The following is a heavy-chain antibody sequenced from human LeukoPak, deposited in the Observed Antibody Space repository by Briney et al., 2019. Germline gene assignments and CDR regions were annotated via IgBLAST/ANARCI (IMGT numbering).Heavy chain of an antibody. CDR2: FSASGNG. Sequence: SETLSLTCTVSGDSISTDDYYWSWIRQPAGKGLEWIGRFSASGNGNYNPSLKSRLTMSVDTSKNQFSLKLSSVTAADTAVYYCARGGPIAVAGDWFDPWGQGTLVTVTS. CDR3: ARGGPIAVAGDWFDP. D-gene: IGHD6-19*01. CDR1: GDSISTDDYY. V-gene: IGHV4-61*02. J-gene: IGHJ5*02.